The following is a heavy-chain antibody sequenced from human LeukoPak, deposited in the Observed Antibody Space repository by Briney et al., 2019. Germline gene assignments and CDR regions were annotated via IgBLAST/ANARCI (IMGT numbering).Heavy chain of an antibody. CDR1: GFTFSSYS. V-gene: IGHV3-21*01. D-gene: IGHD5-24*01. CDR2: ISSSSSYI. J-gene: IGHJ6*03. Sequence: PGGSLRLSCAASGFTFSSYSMNWVRQAPGKGLEWVSSISSSSSYIYYADSVKGRFTISRDNAKNSLYLQMNSLRGEDTAVYYCARDPDSGRWLQLRNYYYMDVWGKGTTVTISS. CDR3: ARDPDSGRWLQLRNYYYMDV.